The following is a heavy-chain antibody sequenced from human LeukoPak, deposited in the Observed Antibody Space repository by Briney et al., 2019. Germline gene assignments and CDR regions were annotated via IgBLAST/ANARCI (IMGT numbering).Heavy chain of an antibody. CDR1: GYTFTSYY. V-gene: IGHV1-46*01. CDR2: IKPRGGST. J-gene: IGHJ6*02. Sequence: GSLTVSCKASGYTFTSYYMHWVRQAPGQGLEGMGLIKPRGGSTSYAQKFQGRVTMTSHTSTSTVYMELSTLRPEDTAVYHCARETPPQHPPDSSGPYPPPGMDVCGQGTTVTVSS. D-gene: IGHD3-22*01. CDR3: ARETPPQHPPDSSGPYPPPGMDV.